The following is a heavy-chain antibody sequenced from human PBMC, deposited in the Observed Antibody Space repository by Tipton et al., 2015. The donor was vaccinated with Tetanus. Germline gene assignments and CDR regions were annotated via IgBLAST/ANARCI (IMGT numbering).Heavy chain of an antibody. V-gene: IGHV4-39*01. D-gene: IGHD6-13*01. Sequence: PGLVKPSESLSLTCSVSGGSISSNTYSWDWIRQPPGEGLEWVGSFSYSGTTDYNPSLKSRVTISVDTSKNQFSLKLSSVTAADTAVYYCARHSSSWDYFYYYGMDVWGQGTMVTVSS. J-gene: IGHJ6*02. CDR1: GGSISSNTYS. CDR3: ARHSSSWDYFYYYGMDV. CDR2: FSYSGTT.